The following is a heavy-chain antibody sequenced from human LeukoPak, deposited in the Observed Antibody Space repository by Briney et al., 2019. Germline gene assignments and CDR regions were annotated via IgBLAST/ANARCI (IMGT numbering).Heavy chain of an antibody. D-gene: IGHD3-10*01. V-gene: IGHV3-23*01. J-gene: IGHJ4*02. CDR2: ISGSGGST. Sequence: GGSLRLSCAASGFTFSSYAMSWVRQAPGKGLEWVSAISGSGGSTYYADSVKGRFTISRDNSKNTLYLQMNSLRAEDTAVYYCARDGGRRGSGSYPAFDYWGQGALVTVSS. CDR1: GFTFSSYA. CDR3: ARDGGRRGSGSYPAFDY.